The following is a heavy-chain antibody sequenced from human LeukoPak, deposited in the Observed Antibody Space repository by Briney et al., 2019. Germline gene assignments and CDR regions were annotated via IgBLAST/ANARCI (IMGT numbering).Heavy chain of an antibody. Sequence: GGSLRLSCAASGFTVAGAWMNWVRQDPGKGREWVGFIRSKAYGGTTEYAASVKGRFSISRDDSKSIAYLQMNSLNTEDAAVYYCARGRLDLGYWGQGTLVTVSS. CDR2: IRSKAYGGTT. J-gene: IGHJ4*02. CDR1: GFTVAGAW. CDR3: ARGRLDLGY. V-gene: IGHV3-49*04. D-gene: IGHD6-19*01.